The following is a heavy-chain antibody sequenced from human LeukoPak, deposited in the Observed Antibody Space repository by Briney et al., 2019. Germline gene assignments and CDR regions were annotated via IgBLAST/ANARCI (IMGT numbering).Heavy chain of an antibody. J-gene: IGHJ4*02. CDR3: ARDGIAAVDFDY. V-gene: IGHV3-23*01. Sequence: PGGSLRLSCAASGFTFRTYGMSWVRQAPGKGLEWVSGISGSGDSTYYADSVKGRFTISRDNSKNTLYLQMNSLRAEDTAVYYCARDGIAAVDFDYWGQGILVTVSS. CDR2: ISGSGDST. CDR1: GFTFRTYG. D-gene: IGHD6-13*01.